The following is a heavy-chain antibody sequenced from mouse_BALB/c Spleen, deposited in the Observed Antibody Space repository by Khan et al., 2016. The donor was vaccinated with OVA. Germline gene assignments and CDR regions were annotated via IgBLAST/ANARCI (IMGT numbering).Heavy chain of an antibody. CDR2: INYSGNT. J-gene: IGHJ3*01. D-gene: IGHD2-4*01. Sequence: EVQLVESGPGLVKPSQSLSLTCTVTGYSITSEYAWNWIRQFPGNKLEWMGYINYSGNTRFNPSLKRRTSLTRDTSKNQFFLQLNSVTTEDTATYYCAKKDYYDYDPFPYGGQGTLVTVSA. V-gene: IGHV3-2*02. CDR3: AKKDYYDYDPFPY. CDR1: GYSITSEYA.